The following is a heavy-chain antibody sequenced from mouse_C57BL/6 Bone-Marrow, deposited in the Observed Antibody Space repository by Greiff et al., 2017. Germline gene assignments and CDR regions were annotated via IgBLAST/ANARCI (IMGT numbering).Heavy chain of an antibody. CDR3: ARHEVLLLYVGWFSY. D-gene: IGHD2-14*01. V-gene: IGHV1-62-2*01. CDR1: GYTFTEYT. J-gene: IGHJ3*01. Sequence: QVQLKESGAELVKPGASVKLSCKVSGYTFTEYTIHWVKQRSGQGLERIGWFYPGSGSIKYNEKFKDKATLTADKSSSTVYMELSRLASEDSAVYFCARHEVLLLYVGWFSYWGQGTLVTVSA. CDR2: FYPGSGSI.